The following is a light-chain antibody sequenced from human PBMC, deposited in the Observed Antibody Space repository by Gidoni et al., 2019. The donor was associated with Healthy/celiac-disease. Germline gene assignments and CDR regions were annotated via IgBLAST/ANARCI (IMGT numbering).Light chain of an antibody. V-gene: IGKV3-11*01. CDR3: QQRSHWPSYT. CDR1: QSVSSY. Sequence: ESVLTQSPATLSLSPGERATLSCRASQSVSSYLAWYQQKPGQAPRLLIYDASNRATGIPARFSGSGSGTAFTLPISSLEPEDFAVYYCQQRSHWPSYTFGQGTKLEIK. J-gene: IGKJ2*01. CDR2: DAS.